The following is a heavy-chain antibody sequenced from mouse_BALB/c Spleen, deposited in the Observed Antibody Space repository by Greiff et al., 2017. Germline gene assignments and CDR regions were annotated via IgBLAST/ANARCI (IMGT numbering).Heavy chain of an antibody. Sequence: VQLQQSGAELVKPGASVKLSCTASGFNIKDTYMHWVKQRPEQGLEWIGRIDPANGNTKYDPKFQGKATITADTSSNTAYLQLSSLTSEDTAVYYCARGGYYAQPYAMDYWGQGTSVTVSS. D-gene: IGHD2-3*01. CDR1: GFNIKDTY. J-gene: IGHJ4*01. CDR2: IDPANGNT. V-gene: IGHV14-3*02. CDR3: ARGGYYAQPYAMDY.